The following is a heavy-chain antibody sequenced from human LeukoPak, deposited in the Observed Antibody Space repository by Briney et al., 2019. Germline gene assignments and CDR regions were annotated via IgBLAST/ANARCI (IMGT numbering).Heavy chain of an antibody. D-gene: IGHD3-10*01. CDR2: ISSGSRTI. CDR1: GFSFSGYS. Sequence: GGSLRLSCAASGFSFSGYSMNWVRQAPGKGLDWVSYISSGSRTIFYAESVKGRFTISRDNAKNLLYLEMNSLRAEDTAVYYCARSGGSGSYRHPYFDYWGQGTLVTVSS. CDR3: ARSGGSGSYRHPYFDY. J-gene: IGHJ4*02. V-gene: IGHV3-48*04.